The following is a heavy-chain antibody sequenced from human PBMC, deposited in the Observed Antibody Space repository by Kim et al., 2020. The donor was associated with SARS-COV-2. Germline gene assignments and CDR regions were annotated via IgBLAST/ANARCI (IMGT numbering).Heavy chain of an antibody. Sequence: NPYLKARVTILRDTSKNQFSLKLSSVTAADTAVYYCARDMYNRNYVSDYWGQGTLVTVSS. CDR3: ARDMYNRNYVSDY. V-gene: IGHV4-34*01. J-gene: IGHJ4*02. D-gene: IGHD1-7*01.